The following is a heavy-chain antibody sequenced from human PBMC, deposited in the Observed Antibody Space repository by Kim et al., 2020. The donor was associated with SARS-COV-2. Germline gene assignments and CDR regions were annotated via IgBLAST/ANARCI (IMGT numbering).Heavy chain of an antibody. CDR1: GGSISSYY. CDR2: IYYSGST. CDR3: ARDHASGWWDY. Sequence: SETLSLTCTVSGGSISSYYWSWIRQPPGTGLEWIGYIYYSGSTNYNPSLKGRVTISVDTSKNQFSLKLSPVTAADTAVYYCARDHASGWWDYWGQGTLVTVSS. D-gene: IGHD6-19*01. J-gene: IGHJ4*02. V-gene: IGHV4-59*13.